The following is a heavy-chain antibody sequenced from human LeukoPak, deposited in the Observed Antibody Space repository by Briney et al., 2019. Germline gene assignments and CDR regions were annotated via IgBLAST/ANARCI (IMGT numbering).Heavy chain of an antibody. CDR1: GYTLTELS. D-gene: IGHD3-22*01. CDR3: ARDLTQRRNYDNSGYQIVPAF. V-gene: IGHV1-24*01. CDR2: FDPEDGET. Sequence: GASVKVSCKVSGYTLTELSMHWVRQAPGKGLEWMGGFDPEDGETIYAQKFQGRVTMTEDTSTDTAYMELRSLRCDDTAVYYCARDLTQRRNYDNSGYQIVPAFWGQGTLVTVSS. J-gene: IGHJ4*02.